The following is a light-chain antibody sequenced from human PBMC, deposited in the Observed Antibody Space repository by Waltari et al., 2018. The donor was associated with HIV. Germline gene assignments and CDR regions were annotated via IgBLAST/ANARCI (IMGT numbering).Light chain of an antibody. J-gene: IGLJ3*02. CDR1: SSNTGAGYD. V-gene: IGLV1-40*01. CDR3: QSYDRSLSVWV. Sequence: QSVLTQPPSVSGAPGQRVTISCTGSSSNTGAGYDVHWYQQLPGTAPRLLIYDNTMPPAGVPDRFSGSKSGTSASLAIAGLQDEDEAVYYCQSYDRSLSVWVFGGGTKVTVL. CDR2: DNT.